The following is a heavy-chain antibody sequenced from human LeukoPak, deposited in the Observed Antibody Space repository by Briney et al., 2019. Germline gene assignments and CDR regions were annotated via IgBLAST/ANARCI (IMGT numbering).Heavy chain of an antibody. CDR3: AKVPTVTAIFGWFDP. D-gene: IGHD2-21*02. CDR2: ISGSGGST. CDR1: GFTFSSYA. Sequence: GGSLRLSCAASGFTFSSYAMSWVHQAPGKGLEWVSAISGSGGSTYYADSVKGRFTISRDNSKNTLYLQMNSLRAEDTAVYYCAKVPTVTAIFGWFDPWGQGTLVTVSS. J-gene: IGHJ5*02. V-gene: IGHV3-23*01.